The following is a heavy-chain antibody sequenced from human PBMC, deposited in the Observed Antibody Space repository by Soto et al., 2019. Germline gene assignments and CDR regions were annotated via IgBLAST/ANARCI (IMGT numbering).Heavy chain of an antibody. V-gene: IGHV4-59*01. CDR2: IYYSGST. CDR3: ARDRNDGYGGNYGYYYGLDV. Sequence: SETLSLTCTVSGGSISSYYWSWIRQPPGKGLEWIGYIYYSGSTNYNPSLKSRVTISVDTSKNQFSLKLSSVTAADTAVYYCARDRNDGYGGNYGYYYGLDVWGQGTTVTVSS. D-gene: IGHD4-4*01. CDR1: GGSISSYY. J-gene: IGHJ6*02.